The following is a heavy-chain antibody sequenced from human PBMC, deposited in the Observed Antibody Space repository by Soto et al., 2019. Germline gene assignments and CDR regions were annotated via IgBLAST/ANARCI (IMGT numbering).Heavy chain of an antibody. J-gene: IGHJ6*02. CDR1: GNTFTGYY. CDR2: INPNSGGT. CDR3: ASPSTGYYYYGMDV. V-gene: IGHV1-2*02. Sequence: ASVKVSCKASGNTFTGYYIHWVRQAPGQGLEWMGWINPNSGGTNYAQKFQGRVTMTRDTSISTAYMELSRLRSDDTAVYYCASPSTGYYYYGMDVWGQGTTVTVSS.